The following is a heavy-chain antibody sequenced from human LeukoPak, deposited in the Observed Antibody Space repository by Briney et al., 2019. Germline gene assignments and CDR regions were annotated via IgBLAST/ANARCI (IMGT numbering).Heavy chain of an antibody. CDR2: ISWNSGII. J-gene: IGHJ4*02. CDR1: GFTFDDYA. D-gene: IGHD3-22*01. Sequence: PLRLSCAASGFTFDDYAMHWVRQVPGKGLEWVSGISWNSGIIVYADSVKGRFTISRNKAKNSLYLQMNSLRAEDMALYYCAKDHRPYYDSSGYYDYWGQGTLVTVSS. V-gene: IGHV3-9*03. CDR3: AKDHRPYYDSSGYYDY.